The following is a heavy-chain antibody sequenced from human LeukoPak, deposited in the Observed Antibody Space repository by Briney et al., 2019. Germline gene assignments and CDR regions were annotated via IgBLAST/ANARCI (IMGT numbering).Heavy chain of an antibody. CDR3: ARDRGRYYDSRGFYWGYYFDS. D-gene: IGHD3-22*01. J-gene: IGHJ4*02. CDR2: MWSESNL. CDR1: GVSVYTFG. V-gene: IGHV3-33*01. Sequence: GSSLRLSCAASGVSVYTFGMHWVRQAPGKGLEWVAMMWSESNLFHADSVKGRFNIFRDISKNTLFLQMSSVRVDDTAVYYCARDRGRYYDSRGFYWGYYFDSWGQGILVTVST.